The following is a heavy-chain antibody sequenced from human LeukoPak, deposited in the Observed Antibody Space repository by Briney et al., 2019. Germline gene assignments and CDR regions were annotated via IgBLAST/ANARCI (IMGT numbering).Heavy chain of an antibody. Sequence: SETLSLTCTVSGGSISSSSYYWGWIRQPPGKGLEWIGSIYYSGSTYYNPSLKSRVTISVGTSKNQFSLKLSSVTAADTAVYYCARGKRIGYYYYYYMDVWGKGTTVTVSS. V-gene: IGHV4-39*07. J-gene: IGHJ6*03. CDR3: ARGKRIGYYYYYYMDV. CDR1: GGSISSSSYY. CDR2: IYYSGST. D-gene: IGHD2-15*01.